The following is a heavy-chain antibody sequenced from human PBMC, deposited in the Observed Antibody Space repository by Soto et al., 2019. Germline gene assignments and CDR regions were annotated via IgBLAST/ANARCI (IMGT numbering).Heavy chain of an antibody. J-gene: IGHJ3*02. CDR3: ATDSVVATLGFSWAFDI. CDR1: GYTLTELS. Sequence: EASVKVSCKVSGYTLTELSMHWVRQAPGKGLEWMGGFDPEDGETIYAQKFQGRVTMTEYTSTDTAYMELSSLRSEDTAVYYCATDSVVATLGFSWAFDIWGQETMVTVSS. D-gene: IGHD5-12*01. V-gene: IGHV1-24*01. CDR2: FDPEDGET.